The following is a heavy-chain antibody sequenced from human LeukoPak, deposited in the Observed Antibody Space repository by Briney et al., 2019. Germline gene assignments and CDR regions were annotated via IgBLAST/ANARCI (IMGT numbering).Heavy chain of an antibody. J-gene: IGHJ4*02. CDR3: GRGPSGGSGHDY. D-gene: IGHD3-16*01. CDR2: IHTSGTT. Sequence: SETLSLTCTVYGGSISTSYWSWIRQPAGKGLEWIGRIHTSGTTNYNPSLRSRVTMSVHTSKNQFSLNLNYATAAETAVYYCGRGPSGGSGHDYWGQGTLVSVSS. V-gene: IGHV4-4*07. CDR1: GGSISTSY.